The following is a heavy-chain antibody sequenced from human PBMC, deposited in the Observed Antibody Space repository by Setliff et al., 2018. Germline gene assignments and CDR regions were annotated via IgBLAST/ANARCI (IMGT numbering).Heavy chain of an antibody. D-gene: IGHD3-16*01. CDR3: ARVGVFGGGYFDF. J-gene: IGHJ4*02. Sequence: HPGGSLRLSCAASGFSFNGYAMNWVRQAPGRGLEWVSYISSTSSSIYYADSVKGRFTISRDNAKNSLYLQMDSLRAEDTAVYYCARVGVFGGGYFDFWGQGTLVTVSS. V-gene: IGHV3-48*01. CDR1: GFSFNGYA. CDR2: ISSTSSSI.